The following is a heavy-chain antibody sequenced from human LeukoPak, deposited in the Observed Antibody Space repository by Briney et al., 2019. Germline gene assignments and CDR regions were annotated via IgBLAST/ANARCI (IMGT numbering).Heavy chain of an antibody. J-gene: IGHJ4*02. CDR1: GFTFSSYS. CDR3: ARDYEGLVRFGKLSY. V-gene: IGHV3-48*02. CDR2: ISSSSSRI. D-gene: IGHD3-10*01. Sequence: PGGSLRLSCAASGFTFSSYSMNWVRQAPGKGLEWVSYISSSSSRIYYADSVKGRFTISRDNAKNSLYLQMNSLRDEDTAVYYCARDYEGLVRFGKLSYWGQGTLVTVSS.